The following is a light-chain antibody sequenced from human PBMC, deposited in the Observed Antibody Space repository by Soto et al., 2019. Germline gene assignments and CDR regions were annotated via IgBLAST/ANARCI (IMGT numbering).Light chain of an antibody. CDR2: EVS. V-gene: IGLV2-23*02. Sequence: QSVLTQPASVSGSPGQSITISCTGTSSDDGSYNLVSWYQQHPGKAPKLMIYEVSKWPSGVSNRFSGSKSGNTASLTISGLQAEDEADYYCCSYAGSSTFYVFGTGTKLTVL. CDR1: SSDDGSYNL. J-gene: IGLJ1*01. CDR3: CSYAGSSTFYV.